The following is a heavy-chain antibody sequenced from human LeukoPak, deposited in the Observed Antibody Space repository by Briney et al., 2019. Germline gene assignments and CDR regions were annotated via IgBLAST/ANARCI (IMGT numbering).Heavy chain of an antibody. CDR3: ARGRPTTSIAAAGVNWFDP. CDR1: GYTFTGYY. J-gene: IGHJ5*02. D-gene: IGHD6-13*01. Sequence: SVKVSCKASGYTFTGYYMHWVRQAPGQGLEWMGGIIPIFGTANYAQKFQGRVTITADKSTSTAYMELSSLRSEDTAVYYCARGRPTTSIAAAGVNWFDPWGQGTLVTVSS. CDR2: IIPIFGTA. V-gene: IGHV1-69*06.